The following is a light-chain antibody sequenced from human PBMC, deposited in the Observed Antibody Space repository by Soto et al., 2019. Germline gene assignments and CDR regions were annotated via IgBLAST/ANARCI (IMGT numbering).Light chain of an antibody. CDR2: DVS. CDR3: CSYAGRYTLA. J-gene: IGLJ2*01. Sequence: QSALTQPRSVSGSPGQSVTISCTGTSSDIGGYNYVSWYQQHPGKAPKVMIYDVSQRPSGVPDRFSGSKSGNTASLTISGLQAEDEADYYCCSYAGRYTLAFGGGTKLTVL. V-gene: IGLV2-11*01. CDR1: SSDIGGYNY.